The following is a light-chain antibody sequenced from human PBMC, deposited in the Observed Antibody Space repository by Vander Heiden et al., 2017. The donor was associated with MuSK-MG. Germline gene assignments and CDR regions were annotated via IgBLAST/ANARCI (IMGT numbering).Light chain of an antibody. Sequence: DIQMTQSPSTLSASVGDRVTITCRASQSISNWLAWYQQKPGKAPKLLIYDASSLGSGVPSRFSGSGSGTEFTLTISSLQPDDIATYYCQQFHNSSVTFGEGTKVEIK. V-gene: IGKV1-5*01. CDR3: QQFHNSSVT. CDR2: DAS. CDR1: QSISNW. J-gene: IGKJ4*02.